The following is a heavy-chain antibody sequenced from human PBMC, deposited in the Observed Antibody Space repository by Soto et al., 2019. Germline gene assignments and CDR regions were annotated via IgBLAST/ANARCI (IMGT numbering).Heavy chain of an antibody. J-gene: IGHJ4*02. CDR3: ARGRDDVVVPAAMGVDY. Sequence: PSETLSLTCAVYGGSFSGYYWSWIRQPPGKGLEWIGEINHSGSTNYNPSLKSRVTISVDTSKNQFSLKLSSVTAADTAVYYCARGRDDVVVPAAMGVDYWGQGTLVTVSS. CDR2: INHSGST. D-gene: IGHD2-2*01. CDR1: GGSFSGYY. V-gene: IGHV4-34*01.